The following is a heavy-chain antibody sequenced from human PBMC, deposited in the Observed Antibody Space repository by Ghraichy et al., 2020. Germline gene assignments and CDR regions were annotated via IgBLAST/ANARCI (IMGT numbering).Heavy chain of an antibody. CDR2: IIPIFGTA. CDR3: ARDTGYDSYGPDRYYYYYGMDV. CDR1: GGTFSSYA. D-gene: IGHD5-18*01. J-gene: IGHJ6*02. Sequence: SVKVSCKASGGTFSSYAISWVRQAPGQGLEWMGGIIPIFGTANYAQKFQGRVTITADESTSTAYMELSSLRSEDTAVYYCARDTGYDSYGPDRYYYYYGMDVWGQGTTVTVSS. V-gene: IGHV1-69*13.